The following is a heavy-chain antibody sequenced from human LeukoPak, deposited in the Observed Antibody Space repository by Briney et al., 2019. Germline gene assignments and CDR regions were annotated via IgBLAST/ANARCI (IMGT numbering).Heavy chain of an antibody. V-gene: IGHV3-30*18. J-gene: IGHJ4*02. Sequence: GGSLRLSCAASGFTFSSYGMHWVRQAPGKGLEWVAVISYDGSNKYYADSVKGRFTISRDNSKNTLYLQMNSLRAEDTAVYYCAKGGSTTVTLLYYWGQETLVTVSS. CDR1: GFTFSSYG. CDR3: AKGGSTTVTLLYY. CDR2: ISYDGSNK. D-gene: IGHD4-17*01.